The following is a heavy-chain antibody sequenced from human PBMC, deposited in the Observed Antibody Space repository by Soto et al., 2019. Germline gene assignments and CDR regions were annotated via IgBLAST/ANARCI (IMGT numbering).Heavy chain of an antibody. V-gene: IGHV4-34*01. CDR1: GGSFSGYY. D-gene: IGHD3-9*01. CDR3: ARGREQYYDILTGYVYYYYYGMDV. CDR2: INHSGST. J-gene: IGHJ6*02. Sequence: PSETLSLTCAVYGGSFSGYYWSWIRQPPGKGLEWIGEINHSGSTNYNPSLKSRVTISVDTSRNQFSLKLSSVTAADTAVYYCARGREQYYDILTGYVYYYYYGMDVWGQGTTVTV.